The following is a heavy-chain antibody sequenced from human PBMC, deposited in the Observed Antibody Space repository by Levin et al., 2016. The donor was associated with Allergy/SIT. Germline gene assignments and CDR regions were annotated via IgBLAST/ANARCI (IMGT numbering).Heavy chain of an antibody. D-gene: IGHD6-13*01. CDR1: GFTFSSYG. CDR3: ARDPALPREQQLVQTHDAFDI. Sequence: GESLKISCAASGFTFSSYGMHWVRQAPGKGLEWVAVIWYDGSNKYYADSVKGRFTISRDNSKNTLYLQMNSLRAEDTAVYYCARDPALPREQQLVQTHDAFDIWGQGTMVTVSS. J-gene: IGHJ3*02. V-gene: IGHV3-33*01. CDR2: IWYDGSNK.